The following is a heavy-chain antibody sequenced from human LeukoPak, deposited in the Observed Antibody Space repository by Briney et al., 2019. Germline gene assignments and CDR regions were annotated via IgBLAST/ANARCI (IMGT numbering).Heavy chain of an antibody. CDR2: IIPIFATA. J-gene: IGHJ4*02. V-gene: IGHV1-69*05. Sequence: SVKVSCKASGGTFNTYAISWVRQAPGQGLEWMGGIIPIFATANYAQKFQGRVTITTDESTSTAYMELTSLRSEDTAAYYCARDQGSDSGGYPRYYFDYWGQGTLVTVSS. D-gene: IGHD6-25*01. CDR1: GGTFNTYA. CDR3: ARDQGSDSGGYPRYYFDY.